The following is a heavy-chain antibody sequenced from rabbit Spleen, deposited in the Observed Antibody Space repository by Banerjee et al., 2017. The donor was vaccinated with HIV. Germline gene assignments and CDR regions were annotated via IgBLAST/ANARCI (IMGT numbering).Heavy chain of an antibody. J-gene: IGHJ4*01. V-gene: IGHV1S45*01. CDR3: ARDGTGGSYFAL. D-gene: IGHD8-1*01. CDR2: INAVTGKP. CDR1: GFSFSSSYW. Sequence: EESGGDLVKPEGSLTLTCTASGFSFSSSYWICWVRQAPGKGLEWIACINAVTGKPVYATWARGRFTISKTSSTTVTLQLTSLTAADTATYFCARDGTGGSYFALWGQGTLVTVS.